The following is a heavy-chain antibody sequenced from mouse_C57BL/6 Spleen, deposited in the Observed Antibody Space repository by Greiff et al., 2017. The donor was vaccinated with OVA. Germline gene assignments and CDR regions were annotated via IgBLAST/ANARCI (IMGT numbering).Heavy chain of an antibody. V-gene: IGHV5-17*01. CDR1: GFTFSDYG. Sequence: EVKLVESGGGLVKPGGSLKLSCAASGFTFSDYGMHWVRQAPEKGLEWVAHISSGSSTIYYADTVKGRFTISRDNAKNTLFLQMTSLRSEDTAMYYCARHYDYDGYFDYWGQGTTLTVSS. CDR2: ISSGSSTI. J-gene: IGHJ2*01. D-gene: IGHD2-4*01. CDR3: ARHYDYDGYFDY.